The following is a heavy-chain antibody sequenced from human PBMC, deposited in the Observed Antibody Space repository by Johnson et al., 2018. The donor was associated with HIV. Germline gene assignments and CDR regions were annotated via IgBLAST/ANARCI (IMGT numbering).Heavy chain of an antibody. CDR2: LYSSGKT. CDR1: GFTVSTYY. D-gene: IGHD1-26*01. Sequence: VQLVESGGGLIQPGGSLRLSCAASGFTVSTYYMTWVRQASGTGLELVSLLYSSGKTYYVDSVTGRFTISRDNTKKLLYLQMNSLRAEDTALYYCAKDIVGATGAFDIWGQGTMVTVSS. CDR3: AKDIVGATGAFDI. V-gene: IGHV3-53*01. J-gene: IGHJ3*02.